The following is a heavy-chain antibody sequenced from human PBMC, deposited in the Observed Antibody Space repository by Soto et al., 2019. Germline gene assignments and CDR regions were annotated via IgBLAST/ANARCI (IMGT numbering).Heavy chain of an antibody. J-gene: IGHJ6*02. CDR3: ARDFTVGATCSGPYYYAMDV. V-gene: IGHV3-33*05. CDR1: GFTFSSYG. D-gene: IGHD1-26*01. CDR2: ISYDGSKE. Sequence: PGGSLRLSCAASGFTFSSYGMHWVRRAPGKGLEWVALISYDGSKEYYADSVRGQFTISRDNSKNTLYLQMNFLRVEDTAVYYCARDFTVGATCSGPYYYAMDVWGQGTTVTVSS.